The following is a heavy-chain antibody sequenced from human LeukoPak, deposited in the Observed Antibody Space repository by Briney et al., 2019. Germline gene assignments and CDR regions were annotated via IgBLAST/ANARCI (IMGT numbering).Heavy chain of an antibody. CDR1: GFTVSSNY. Sequence: GGSLRLSCAASGFTVSSNYMSWVRQAPGKGLEWVSAISGSGGSTYYADSVKGRFTISRDNSKNTLYLQMNSLRAEDTAVYYCAKVGSGMVVTAIDFDYWGQGTLVTVSS. CDR3: AKVGSGMVVTAIDFDY. V-gene: IGHV3-23*01. D-gene: IGHD2-21*02. J-gene: IGHJ4*02. CDR2: ISGSGGST.